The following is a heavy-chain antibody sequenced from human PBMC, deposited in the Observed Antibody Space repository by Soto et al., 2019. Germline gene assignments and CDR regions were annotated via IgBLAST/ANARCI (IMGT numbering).Heavy chain of an antibody. CDR1: GFSLTTMGVG. CDR3: AHRVLRAVFGLVTTTAIYFDF. CDR2: IYWDDDK. V-gene: IGHV2-5*02. Sequence: QITLNESGPTVVKPTETLTLTCTFSGFSLTTMGVGVGWVRQSPGKAPEWLAFIYWDDDKRYSTSLKSRLTITKDTSKYQVVLTMAYVVPADTATYYCAHRVLRAVFGLVTTTAIYFDFWGQGTPVVVSS. D-gene: IGHD3-3*01. J-gene: IGHJ4*02.